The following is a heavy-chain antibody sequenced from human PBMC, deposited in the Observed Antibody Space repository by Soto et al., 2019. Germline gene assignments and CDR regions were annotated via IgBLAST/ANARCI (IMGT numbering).Heavy chain of an antibody. D-gene: IGHD6-6*01. CDR1: GFVFSSFG. Sequence: QVQLVASGGGVVQPGRSLRLSCAGSGFVFSSFGMHWVRQAPGKGLEWVAVISYDGSDKYYADSVKGRFTNSSDSSKNTLYLQINSLRAEDTAVYYCARDRSDGSSSPPSIYYYDGMDVWGQGTTVTVSS. V-gene: IGHV3-30*03. CDR3: ARDRSDGSSSPPSIYYYDGMDV. CDR2: ISYDGSDK. J-gene: IGHJ6*02.